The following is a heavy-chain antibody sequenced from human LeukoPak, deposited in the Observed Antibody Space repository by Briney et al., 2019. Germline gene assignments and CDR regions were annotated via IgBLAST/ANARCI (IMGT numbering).Heavy chain of an antibody. J-gene: IGHJ4*02. CDR2: ISSSSSYI. CDR3: ATEQLAAVGTVLDY. CDR1: GFTFSSYS. Sequence: GGSLRVSCAASGFTFSSYSMDWVRQAPGKGLEWVSSISSSSSYIYYADSVKGRFTVSRDNAKKSLYLQMNSLRAEDTAVYYCATEQLAAVGTVLDYWGQGILVTVSS. D-gene: IGHD6-13*01. V-gene: IGHV3-21*01.